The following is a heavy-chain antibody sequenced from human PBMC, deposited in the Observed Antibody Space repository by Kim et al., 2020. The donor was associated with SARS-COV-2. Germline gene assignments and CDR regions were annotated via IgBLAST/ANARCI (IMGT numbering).Heavy chain of an antibody. Sequence: GGSLRLSYAAAGFTFSSFGMDWVRQAPGKGLEWVAVISYDGSRKYYADSVKGRFTISRDNSKNALYLQMDSLTAEDTALYYCAKAGITTTHYFDYWGQGTLVTVSS. V-gene: IGHV3-30*18. J-gene: IGHJ4*02. CDR3: AKAGITTTHYFDY. CDR1: GFTFSSFG. D-gene: IGHD1-20*01. CDR2: ISYDGSRK.